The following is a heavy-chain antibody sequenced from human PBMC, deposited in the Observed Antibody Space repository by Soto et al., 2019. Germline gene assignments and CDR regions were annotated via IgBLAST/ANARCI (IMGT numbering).Heavy chain of an antibody. J-gene: IGHJ5*02. CDR2: ISAYNGNT. CDR3: ARTTIVVTSSGWFYP. CDR1: GYTFTSYG. V-gene: IGHV1-18*01. Sequence: QVQLVQSGAEVKKPGASVTVSCKASGYTFTSYGVSWVRQAPGQGLEWMGWISAYNGNTNYAQKCQGRVTRTTDTSKSTAYMELRSLRSDDTAVYYCARTTIVVTSSGWFYPCGQGTLVTVSS. D-gene: IGHD2-2*01.